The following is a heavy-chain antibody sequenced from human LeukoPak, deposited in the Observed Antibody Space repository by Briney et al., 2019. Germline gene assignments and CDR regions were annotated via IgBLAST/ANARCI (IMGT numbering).Heavy chain of an antibody. D-gene: IGHD3-22*01. CDR1: GGSISSSSYY. Sequence: PSETLSLTCTVSGGSISSSSYYWGWIRQPPGKGLEWTGSIYYSGSTYYNPSLKSRVTISVDTSKNQFSLKLSSVTAADTAVYYCARHNYDSSGFDYWGQGTLVTVSS. V-gene: IGHV4-39*01. J-gene: IGHJ4*02. CDR2: IYYSGST. CDR3: ARHNYDSSGFDY.